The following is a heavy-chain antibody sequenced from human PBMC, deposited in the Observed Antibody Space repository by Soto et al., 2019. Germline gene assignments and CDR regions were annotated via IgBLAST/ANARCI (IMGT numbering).Heavy chain of an antibody. D-gene: IGHD2-2*01. CDR2: MNPNNGNT. CDR3: AREDRDRETGLVPAAIDGMDV. V-gene: IGHV1-18*01. J-gene: IGHJ6*02. Sequence: GASVKVSCKASGYTFTSYGISWVRQATGQDFEWMGWMNPNNGNTAYAQKFQGRVTITADESTSTAYMELSSLRSDDTAVYYCAREDRDRETGLVPAAIDGMDVWGQGTTVTVSS. CDR1: GYTFTSYG.